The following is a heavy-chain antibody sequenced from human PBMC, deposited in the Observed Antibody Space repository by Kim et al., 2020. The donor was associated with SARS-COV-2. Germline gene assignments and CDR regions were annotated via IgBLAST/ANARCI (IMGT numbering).Heavy chain of an antibody. Sequence: GGSLRLSCAASGFTFSRYAMHRVRQTPAKGLEYVSSISSDGASTHYADSVKGRFTISRDNSKNTLFLQMGSLKSEDMAIYYCARDSGTYVRASDVWGQGTLVPVSS. CDR2: ISSDGAST. CDR1: GFTFSRYA. J-gene: IGHJ3*01. CDR3: ARDSGTYVRASDV. V-gene: IGHV3-64*02. D-gene: IGHD1-26*01.